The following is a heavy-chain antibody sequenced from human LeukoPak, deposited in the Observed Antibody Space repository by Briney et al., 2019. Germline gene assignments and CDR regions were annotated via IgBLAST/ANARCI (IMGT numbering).Heavy chain of an antibody. D-gene: IGHD6-19*01. CDR1: GGSTSTTSYY. J-gene: IGHJ4*02. Sequence: PSETLSLTCTVSGGSTSTTSYYWGWIRQPPGKGLEWIATIYYSGTTYYNPSLKSRVTISIDTSKNQFSLKVSSVTAADTAVYYCASHRRYSTGSEEFDYWGQGTLVTVSS. V-gene: IGHV4-39*01. CDR3: ASHRRYSTGSEEFDY. CDR2: IYYSGTT.